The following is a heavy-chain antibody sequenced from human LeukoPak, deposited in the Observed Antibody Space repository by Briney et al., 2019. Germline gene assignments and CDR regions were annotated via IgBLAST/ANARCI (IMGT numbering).Heavy chain of an antibody. D-gene: IGHD2-15*01. CDR2: VGGDDRT. J-gene: IGHJ1*01. Sequence: GGSLRLSCAASGFTLTGNAMSWVRQAPGRGLEWVSGVGGDDRTHYADSVRGRFTISRDNSMNTVSLGMNSLRVEDTAVYYCAKDLSWWAAADHWGQGALVTVAS. V-gene: IGHV3-23*01. CDR3: AKDLSWWAAADH. CDR1: GFTLTGNA.